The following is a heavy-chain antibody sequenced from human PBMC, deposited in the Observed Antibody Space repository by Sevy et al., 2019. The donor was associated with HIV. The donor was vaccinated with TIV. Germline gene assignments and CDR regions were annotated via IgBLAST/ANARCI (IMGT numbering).Heavy chain of an antibody. J-gene: IGHJ4*02. CDR2: ISSSGSTI. CDR3: ARAGDWEPFFDY. CDR1: GFTFSDYY. V-gene: IGHV3-11*01. D-gene: IGHD1-26*01. Sequence: GGSLRLSCAVSGFTFSDYYMSWIRQAPGKGLEWLSYISSSGSTIYYADSVKGRFTMSRDNAKNALYLQMSSLRAEDTAFYYCARAGDWEPFFDYWDQGTLVTVSS.